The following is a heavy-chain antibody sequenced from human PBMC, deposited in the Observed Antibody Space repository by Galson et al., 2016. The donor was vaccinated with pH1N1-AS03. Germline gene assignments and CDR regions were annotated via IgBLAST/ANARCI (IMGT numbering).Heavy chain of an antibody. CDR1: GFTINNNY. J-gene: IGHJ4*02. Sequence: SLRLSCAASGFTINNNYMSWVRQAPGKGLEWVSVTYGGGDTFYADSVKGRLTIYRDNSKNTVYLQMNSLGVEDTAVYYCAREPWGSTQGEYWGQGTLVTVSS. V-gene: IGHV3-53*01. D-gene: IGHD3-16*01. CDR3: AREPWGSTQGEY. CDR2: TYGGGDT.